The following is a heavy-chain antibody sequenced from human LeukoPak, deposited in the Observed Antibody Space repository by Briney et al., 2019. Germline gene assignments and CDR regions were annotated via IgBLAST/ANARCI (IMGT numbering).Heavy chain of an antibody. CDR3: ARDRGLTAPPPYGLDV. D-gene: IGHD3-10*01. Sequence: SVKVSCKASGGTFSSSAITWVRQAPGQGLEWMGRIIPVLNITTYAQKFQGSVTITADTSTSTVYMELSSLRSEETAVYYCARDRGLTAPPPYGLDVWGQGTTVIVSS. CDR1: GGTFSSSA. CDR2: IIPVLNIT. J-gene: IGHJ6*02. V-gene: IGHV1-69*04.